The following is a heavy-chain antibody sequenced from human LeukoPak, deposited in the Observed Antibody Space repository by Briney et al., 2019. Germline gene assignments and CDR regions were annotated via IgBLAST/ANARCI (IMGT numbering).Heavy chain of an antibody. D-gene: IGHD6-19*01. CDR3: ARDSSGWKKFDY. CDR2: IKQDGSEK. Sequence: GGSLRLSCAASGFTFSNYWMSWVRQAPGKGLEWVANIKQDGSEKYYVDSVRGRFTISRDNAKNSLYLQMNSLRAEDTAVYYCARDSSGWKKFDYWGQGTLVTVSS. V-gene: IGHV3-7*01. CDR1: GFTFSNYW. J-gene: IGHJ4*02.